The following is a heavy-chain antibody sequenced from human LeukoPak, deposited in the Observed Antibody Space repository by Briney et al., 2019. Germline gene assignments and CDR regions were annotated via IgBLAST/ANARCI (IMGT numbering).Heavy chain of an antibody. V-gene: IGHV4-39*07. D-gene: IGHD1-26*01. Sequence: SETLSLTCTVSGGSISSSSYYWGWIRQPPGKGLEWIGSIYYSGSTYYNPSLKSRVTISVDTSKNQFSLKLSSVTAADTAVYYCARGANLYYFDYWGQGTLVTVSS. CDR2: IYYSGST. CDR1: GGSISSSSYY. CDR3: ARGANLYYFDY. J-gene: IGHJ4*02.